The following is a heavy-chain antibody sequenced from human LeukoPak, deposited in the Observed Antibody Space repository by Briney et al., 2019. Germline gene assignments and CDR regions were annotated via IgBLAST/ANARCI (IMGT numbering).Heavy chain of an antibody. CDR1: GGSFSGYY. Sequence: SETLSLTCAVYGGSFSGYYWSWIRQPPGKGLEWIGEINHSGSTNYNPSLKSRVTISVDTSKNQFSLKLSSVTAADTAVYYCARQASHDNEYFQHWGQGTLVTVSS. CDR3: ARQASHDNEYFQH. V-gene: IGHV4-34*01. CDR2: INHSGST. D-gene: IGHD1-1*01. J-gene: IGHJ1*01.